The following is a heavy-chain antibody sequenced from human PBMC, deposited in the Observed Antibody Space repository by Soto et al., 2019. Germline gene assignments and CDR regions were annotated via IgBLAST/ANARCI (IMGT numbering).Heavy chain of an antibody. J-gene: IGHJ5*02. CDR1: GFTFSNAW. Sequence: GGSLILSCAAPGFTFSNAWLTWVGLPPGKGLEWVGRIKSKTDGGTTDYAAPVKGRFTISRDDSKNTLYLQMNSLKTEDTAVYYCTTGLYYYDSSGQNWFDPWGQGTLVTVSS. V-gene: IGHV3-15*07. D-gene: IGHD3-22*01. CDR2: IKSKTDGGTT. CDR3: TTGLYYYDSSGQNWFDP.